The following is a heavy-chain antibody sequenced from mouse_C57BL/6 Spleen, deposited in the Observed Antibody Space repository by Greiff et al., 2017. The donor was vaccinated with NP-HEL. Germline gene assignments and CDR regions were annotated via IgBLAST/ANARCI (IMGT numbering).Heavy chain of an antibody. J-gene: IGHJ3*01. D-gene: IGHD1-1*01. CDR3: ARGAYYYGSSYDWFAY. CDR2: INPGSGGT. Sequence: VKLMESGAELVRPGTSVKVSCKASGYAFTNYLIEWVKQRPGQGLEWIGVINPGSGGTNYNEKFKGKAKLTADKSSSTAYMQLSSLTSEDSAVYFCARGAYYYGSSYDWFAYWGQGTLVTVSA. V-gene: IGHV1-54*01. CDR1: GYAFTNYL.